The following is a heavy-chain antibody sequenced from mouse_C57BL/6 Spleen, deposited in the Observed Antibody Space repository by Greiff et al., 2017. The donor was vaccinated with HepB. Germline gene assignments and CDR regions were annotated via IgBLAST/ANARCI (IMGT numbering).Heavy chain of an antibody. V-gene: IGHV14-4*01. Sequence: EVKLQQSGAELVRPGASVKLSCTASGFNIKDDYMHWVKQRPEQGLEWIGWIDPENGDTEYASKFQGKATITADTSSNTAYLQLSSLTSEDTAVYYCTTISPYYFDYWGQGTTLTVSS. J-gene: IGHJ2*01. CDR3: TTISPYYFDY. D-gene: IGHD1-2*01. CDR2: IDPENGDT. CDR1: GFNIKDDY.